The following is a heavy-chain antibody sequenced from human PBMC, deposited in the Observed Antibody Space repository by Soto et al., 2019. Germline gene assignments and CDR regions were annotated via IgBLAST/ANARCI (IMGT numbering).Heavy chain of an antibody. V-gene: IGHV3-23*01. CDR3: ANYYGSGRTRTFDY. CDR1: GFTFSSYA. J-gene: IGHJ4*02. D-gene: IGHD3-10*01. CDR2: NSGSGGST. Sequence: LTLTCTFSGFTFSSYAMSWVRQAPGKGLEWVSANSGSGGSTYYADSVKGRFTISRDNSKNTLYLQMNSLRAEDTAVYYCANYYGSGRTRTFDYWGQGTLVTVSS.